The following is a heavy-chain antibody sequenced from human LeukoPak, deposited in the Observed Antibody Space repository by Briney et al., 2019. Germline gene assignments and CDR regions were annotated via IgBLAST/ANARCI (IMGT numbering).Heavy chain of an antibody. CDR1: GFTFSSYA. J-gene: IGHJ4*02. CDR2: ISYDGSDK. V-gene: IGHV3-30-3*01. Sequence: LPWGSLRLSCAASGFTFSSYAMHWVRQAPGKGLEWVAVISYDGSDKYYADSVKGRFTISRDNAKNSLYLQMNSLRAEDTAVYYCARDVGSGWYRSRPPVDYWGQGTLVTVSS. D-gene: IGHD6-19*01. CDR3: ARDVGSGWYRSRPPVDY.